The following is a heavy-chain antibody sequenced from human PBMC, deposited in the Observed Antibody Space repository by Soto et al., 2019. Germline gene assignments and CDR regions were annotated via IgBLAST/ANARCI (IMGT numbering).Heavy chain of an antibody. CDR1: GYTFTSYD. CDR3: ARDVRVLRFLEWLFIPYGMDV. Sequence: ASVKVSCKASGYTFTSYDIHWVRQAPGQGLEWMGIINPSGGSTSYAQKFQGRVTMTRDTSTSTVYMELSSLRSEDTAVYYCARDVRVLRFLEWLFIPYGMDVWGQGTTVTVSS. CDR2: INPSGGST. V-gene: IGHV1-46*01. D-gene: IGHD3-3*01. J-gene: IGHJ6*02.